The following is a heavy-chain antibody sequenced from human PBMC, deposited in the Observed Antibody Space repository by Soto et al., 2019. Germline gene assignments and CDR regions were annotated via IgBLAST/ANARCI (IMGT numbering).Heavy chain of an antibody. Sequence: ASVKVSCKASGYTFTSYAIHWVRQAPGQRLEWMGWINAGNGNTKYSQKFQGRVTITRDTSASTAYMELSSLRSEDTAVYYCARGATHDAFDIWGQGTMVTVSS. CDR3: ARGATHDAFDI. CDR1: GYTFTSYA. J-gene: IGHJ3*02. CDR2: INAGNGNT. V-gene: IGHV1-3*01. D-gene: IGHD1-26*01.